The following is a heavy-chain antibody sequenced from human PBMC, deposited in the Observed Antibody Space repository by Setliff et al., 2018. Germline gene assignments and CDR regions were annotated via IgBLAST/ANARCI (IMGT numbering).Heavy chain of an antibody. Sequence: SVKVPCKTSGGTFSTFGIHWVRQAPGQGLVWMGGINPIFGTAHYAQKFQGRVTMTRDTSTSTVYMELSSLRTEDTAVYYCARGYYDSYARYYVVGDYWGQGTPVTVSS. D-gene: IGHD3-22*01. CDR3: ARGYYDSYARYYVVGDY. CDR2: INPIFGTA. CDR1: GGTFSTFG. J-gene: IGHJ4*02. V-gene: IGHV1-69*05.